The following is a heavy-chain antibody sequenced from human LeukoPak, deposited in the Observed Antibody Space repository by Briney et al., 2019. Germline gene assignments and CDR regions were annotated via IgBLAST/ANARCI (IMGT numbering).Heavy chain of an antibody. CDR1: GLTFCVYS. CDR2: ISRRRRHV. D-gene: IGHD1-1*01. J-gene: IGHJ1*01. Sequence: GGSLRLSCTVSGLTFCVYSLNWVRQAPGKGLEGVSSISRRRRHVYYAGSVKGRFTISRDNAWSSLYLQMNSLTAEDMAVYFCVRDLLGSGSTTAYLHHWGQGTLVTVSS. V-gene: IGHV3-21*01. CDR3: VRDLLGSGSTTAYLHH.